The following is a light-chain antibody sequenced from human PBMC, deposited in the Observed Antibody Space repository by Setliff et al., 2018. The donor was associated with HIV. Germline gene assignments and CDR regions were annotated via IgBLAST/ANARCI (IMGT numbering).Light chain of an antibody. J-gene: IGLJ1*01. CDR3: KSYAASSTPYV. V-gene: IGLV2-14*01. Sequence: QSALTQPASVSGSPGQSITISCTGTSSDVGAYNYVSWYQQHPGNAPKLIIYDVSDRPSGVSRRFSGSKSGNTASLTISGLQAEDEADYYCKSYAASSTPYVFGTGTKVTVL. CDR2: DVS. CDR1: SSDVGAYNY.